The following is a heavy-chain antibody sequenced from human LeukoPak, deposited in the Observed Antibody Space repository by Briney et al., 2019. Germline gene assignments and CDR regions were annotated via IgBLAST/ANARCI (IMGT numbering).Heavy chain of an antibody. CDR2: INRSGST. D-gene: IGHD3-3*01. Sequence: SETLSLTCAVYGGSFSGYYWSWIRQPPGKGLEWIGEINRSGSTNYNPSLRSRVTISVDTSKNQFSLKLSSVTAADTAVYYCARGKNPRFPPKSRGAFDIWGQGTMVTVSS. CDR1: GGSFSGYY. J-gene: IGHJ3*02. CDR3: ARGKNPRFPPKSRGAFDI. V-gene: IGHV4-34*01.